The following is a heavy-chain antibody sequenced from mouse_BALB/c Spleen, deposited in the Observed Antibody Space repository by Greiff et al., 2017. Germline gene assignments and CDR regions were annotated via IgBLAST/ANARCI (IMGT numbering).Heavy chain of an antibody. J-gene: IGHJ4*01. V-gene: IGHV14-3*02. CDR1: GFNIKDTY. CDR3: AKETAVVAPHYAMDY. D-gene: IGHD1-1*01. CDR2: IDPANGNT. Sequence: EVQLQQSGAELVKPGASVKLSCTASGFNIKDTYMHWVKQRPEQGLEWIGRIDPANGNTKYDPKFQGKATITADTSSNTAYLQLSSLTSEDTAVYYCAKETAVVAPHYAMDYWGQGTSVTVSS.